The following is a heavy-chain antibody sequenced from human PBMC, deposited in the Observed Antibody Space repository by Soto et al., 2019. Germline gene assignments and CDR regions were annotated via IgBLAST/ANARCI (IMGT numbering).Heavy chain of an antibody. Sequence: ETLSLTCAVSGYSISSGYYWGWIRQPPGKGLEWIGSIYHSGSTYYNPSLKSRVTISVDTSKNQFSLKLSSVTAADTAVYYCARASPDIVVVVTLNWFDPWGQGTLVTVSS. V-gene: IGHV4-38-2*01. CDR2: IYHSGST. D-gene: IGHD2-15*01. CDR1: GYSISSGYY. J-gene: IGHJ5*02. CDR3: ARASPDIVVVVTLNWFDP.